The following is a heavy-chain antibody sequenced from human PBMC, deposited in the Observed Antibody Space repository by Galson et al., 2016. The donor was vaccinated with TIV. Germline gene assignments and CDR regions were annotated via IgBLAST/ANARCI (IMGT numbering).Heavy chain of an antibody. Sequence: SLRLSCAASGFTFSSYGMHWVRQAPGKGLEWVAIISYDGSDKDYTDSVKGRFTISRDKSKNTLYLQMDSVRVEDTATYYCARIHRLYGMDVWGQGTTVTVSS. CDR3: ARIHRLYGMDV. V-gene: IGHV3-33*01. CDR2: ISYDGSDK. D-gene: IGHD5-18*01. CDR1: GFTFSSYG. J-gene: IGHJ6*02.